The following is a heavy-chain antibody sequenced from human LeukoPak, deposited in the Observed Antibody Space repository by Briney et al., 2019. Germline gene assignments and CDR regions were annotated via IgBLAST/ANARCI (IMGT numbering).Heavy chain of an antibody. Sequence: GGSLRLSCASSGFTFSSYAMSWVRQAPGKGLEWVSGISGSGGSTYYADSVKGRFTISRDDSKNTLYLQLNSLRAEDTAVYYCAKKSSSSWSFDYWGQGTLVTVSS. CDR3: AKKSSSSWSFDY. D-gene: IGHD6-13*01. V-gene: IGHV3-23*01. CDR2: ISGSGGST. J-gene: IGHJ4*02. CDR1: GFTFSSYA.